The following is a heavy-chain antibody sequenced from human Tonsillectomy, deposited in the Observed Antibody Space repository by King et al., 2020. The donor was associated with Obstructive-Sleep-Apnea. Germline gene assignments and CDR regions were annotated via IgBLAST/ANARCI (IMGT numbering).Heavy chain of an antibody. J-gene: IGHJ6*02. CDR1: GGTLSSNA. CDR3: AKDKMEDGDFYYGMDV. Sequence: QLVQSGAEVKKPGSSVKVSCKASGGTLSSNAIRWVRQAPGKGLELMGGIIPIVGTANYAQKFQGRVTITADESTTTAYMELSSLRSDDTAVYYCAKDKMEDGDFYYGMDVWGPGTTVTVSS. CDR2: IIPIVGTA. D-gene: IGHD5-24*01. V-gene: IGHV1-69*01.